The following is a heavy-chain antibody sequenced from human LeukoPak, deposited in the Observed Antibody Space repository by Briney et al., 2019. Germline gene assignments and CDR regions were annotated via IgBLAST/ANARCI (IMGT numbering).Heavy chain of an antibody. CDR2: THYSGNT. V-gene: IGHV4-59*12. D-gene: IGHD1-7*01. CDR3: ARDPPGTTIFDI. J-gene: IGHJ3*02. Sequence: SETLSLTCRVSDNSISSYYWNWIRQPPGKPLEWIGYTHYSGNTNYNPSLQSRVTISVDTSKNHFSLKLSSVTAADTAVYYCARDPPGTTIFDIWGQGTMVTVSS. CDR1: DNSISSYY.